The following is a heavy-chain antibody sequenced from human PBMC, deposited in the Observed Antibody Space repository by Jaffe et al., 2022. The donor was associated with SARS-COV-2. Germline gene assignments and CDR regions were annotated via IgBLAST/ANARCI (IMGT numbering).Heavy chain of an antibody. Sequence: QVTLKESGPVLVKPTETLTLTCTVSGFSLSNARMGVSWIRQPPGKALEWLAHIFSNDEKSYSTSLKSRLTISKDTSKSQVVLTMTNMDPVDTATYYCARIRWDYDYVWGSYRPPYYYYGMDVWGQGTTVTVSS. D-gene: IGHD3-16*02. CDR1: GFSLSNARMG. J-gene: IGHJ6*02. V-gene: IGHV2-26*01. CDR3: ARIRWDYDYVWGSYRPPYYYYGMDV. CDR2: IFSNDEK.